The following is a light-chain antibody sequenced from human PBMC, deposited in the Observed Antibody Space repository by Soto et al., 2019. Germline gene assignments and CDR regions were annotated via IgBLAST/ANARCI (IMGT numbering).Light chain of an antibody. CDR1: SSDVGGYNY. CDR2: EVN. Sequence: QSALTQPPSASGSPGQSVTISCTGTSSDVGGYNYVSWYQQHPGKAPKLMIYEVNKRPSGVPDRFSGSKSGNTASLTVSGLQVEDEADYYCTSYAGSNNVMFGGGTKLTVL. CDR3: TSYAGSNNVM. V-gene: IGLV2-8*01. J-gene: IGLJ3*02.